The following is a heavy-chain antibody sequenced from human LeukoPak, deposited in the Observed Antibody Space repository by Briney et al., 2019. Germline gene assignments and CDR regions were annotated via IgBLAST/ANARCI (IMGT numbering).Heavy chain of an antibody. CDR2: IYYSGST. CDR3: ARDSGSSTHDP. CDR1: GGSISSYY. V-gene: IGHV4-59*01. J-gene: IGHJ5*02. Sequence: SSETLSLTCTVSGGSISSYYWSWIRQPPGKGLEWIGYIYYSGSTYYNPSLKSRVTISVDTSKNQFSLKLTSVTAADTAVYYCARDSGSSTHDPWGQGTLVTVSS. D-gene: IGHD2-2*01.